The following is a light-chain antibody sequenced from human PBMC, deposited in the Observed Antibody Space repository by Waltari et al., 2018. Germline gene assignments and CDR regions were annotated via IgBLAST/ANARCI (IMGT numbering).Light chain of an antibody. CDR2: QDN. J-gene: IGLJ2*01. V-gene: IGLV3-1*01. Sequence: SYEVTQPPSVSVSPGQTASITCSGNNLGDKYAFWYQQKPGQSPVPVIYQDNKRPSGIPERFSVSTSGDTATLTIRGTQAIDEADYYCQTWDSSIVGFGGGTKLTVL. CDR3: QTWDSSIVG. CDR1: NLGDKY.